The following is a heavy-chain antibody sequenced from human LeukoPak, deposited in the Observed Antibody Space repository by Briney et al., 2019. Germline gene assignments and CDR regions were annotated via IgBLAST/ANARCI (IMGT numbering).Heavy chain of an antibody. Sequence: GGSLRLSCAASGFTVRSNYMSWVRQAPGKGLEWISYISAGGSTMYYADSVKGRFTISRDNAKNALYLQVSSLRDEDTAVYYCARGEYDWGQGTLVTVSS. CDR3: ARGEYD. CDR2: ISAGGSTM. D-gene: IGHD3-10*01. CDR1: GFTVRSNY. V-gene: IGHV3-48*02. J-gene: IGHJ4*02.